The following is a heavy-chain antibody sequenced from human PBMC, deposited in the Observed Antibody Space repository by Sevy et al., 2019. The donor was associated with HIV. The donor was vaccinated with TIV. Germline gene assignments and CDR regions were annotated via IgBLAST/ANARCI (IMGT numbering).Heavy chain of an antibody. CDR2: MNPNSGNT. J-gene: IGHJ6*02. Sequence: ASVKVSCKASGYTFTSYDINWVRQATGQGLEWMGWMNPNSGNTGYAQKFQGRVTMTRNTSISTAYMELISLRSEDTAVYYCARVLDIVVVPATTRGYYYGMDVWGQGTTVTVSS. CDR1: GYTFTSYD. D-gene: IGHD2-2*03. CDR3: ARVLDIVVVPATTRGYYYGMDV. V-gene: IGHV1-8*01.